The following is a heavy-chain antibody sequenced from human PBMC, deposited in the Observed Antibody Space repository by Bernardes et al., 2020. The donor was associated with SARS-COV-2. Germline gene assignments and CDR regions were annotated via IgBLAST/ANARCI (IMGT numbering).Heavy chain of an antibody. D-gene: IGHD4-17*01. Sequence: GGSLRLSCAASGFTFDDYAMHWVRQAPGKGLEWVSGISWNSGSIGYADSVKGRFTISRDNAKNSLYLQMNSLRAEDTALYYCAKEQAYNDYGDARGAFDIWGQGTMVTVSS. CDR2: ISWNSGSI. CDR3: AKEQAYNDYGDARGAFDI. CDR1: GFTFDDYA. J-gene: IGHJ3*02. V-gene: IGHV3-9*01.